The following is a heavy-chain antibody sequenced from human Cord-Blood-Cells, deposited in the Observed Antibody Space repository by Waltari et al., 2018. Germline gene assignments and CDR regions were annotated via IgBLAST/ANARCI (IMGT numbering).Heavy chain of an antibody. V-gene: IGHV4-30-4*01. J-gene: IGHJ2*01. CDR3: ARGPYLSDFYWYFDL. CDR2: IYYSGST. CDR1: GGSISSGDYY. Sequence: QVQLQESGPGLVKPSQTLSLTCTVSGGSISSGDYYWSWIRQPPGKGLEWIGYIYYSGSTYYNPSLKSRVTISVDTAKNQFSLKLSSVTAADTAVYYCARGPYLSDFYWYFDLWGRGTLVTVSS. D-gene: IGHD1-26*01.